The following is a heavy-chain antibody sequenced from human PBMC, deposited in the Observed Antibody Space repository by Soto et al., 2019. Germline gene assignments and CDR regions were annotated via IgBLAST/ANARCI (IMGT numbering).Heavy chain of an antibody. Sequence: PGESLKISCKASGYGFTSYWIGWVRQLPGKGLEWMGAIYPDDSNTIYSPSFQGQVTISADKSITTAYLHWRSLKASDTAMYYCARQDGYYRSYYYGLDFWGQGTTVTVSS. D-gene: IGHD1-26*01. CDR2: IYPDDSNT. V-gene: IGHV5-51*01. CDR3: ARQDGYYRSYYYGLDF. CDR1: GYGFTSYW. J-gene: IGHJ6*02.